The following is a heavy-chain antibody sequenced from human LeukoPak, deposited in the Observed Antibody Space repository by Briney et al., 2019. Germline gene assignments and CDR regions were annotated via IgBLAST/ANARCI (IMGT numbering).Heavy chain of an antibody. Sequence: ASVKVSCKASGYTFNNYDINWVRQATGQGLEWMGWMNPNSGNTGYAQELQGRVTMTTDTSTSTAYMELRSLRSDDTAVYYCAREGFYGSGSYSAFDIWGQGTMVTVSS. J-gene: IGHJ3*02. CDR3: AREGFYGSGSYSAFDI. D-gene: IGHD3-10*01. CDR1: GYTFNNYD. CDR2: MNPNSGNT. V-gene: IGHV1-8*02.